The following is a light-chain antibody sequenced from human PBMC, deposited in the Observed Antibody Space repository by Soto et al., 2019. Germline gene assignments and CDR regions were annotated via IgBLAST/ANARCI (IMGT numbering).Light chain of an antibody. J-gene: IGLJ2*01. CDR3: QYNGRIKPLV. V-gene: IGLV6-57*04. Sequence: NFMLTQPHSVSESPGKTVTISCTRSSGSIASNYVQWYQQHPGSAPTIVIYDNNQRPSGVPDRFSGSIDSSSTSASLTIAGLKTGDEADYYSQYNGRIKPLVFGGGTKLTVL. CDR1: SGSIASNY. CDR2: DNN.